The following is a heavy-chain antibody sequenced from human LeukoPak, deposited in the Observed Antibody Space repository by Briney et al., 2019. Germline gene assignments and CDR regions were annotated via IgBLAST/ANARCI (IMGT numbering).Heavy chain of an antibody. Sequence: PSETLSLTCTVPGGSISSYYWSWIRQPAGKGLEWIRRIYTSGSTNYNPSLKSRVTMSVDTSKNQFSLKLSSVTAADTAVYYCARDRPGGGGWYEDFDYWGQGTLVTVSS. J-gene: IGHJ4*02. CDR3: ARDRPGGGGWYEDFDY. CDR2: IYTSGST. D-gene: IGHD6-19*01. CDR1: GGSISSYY. V-gene: IGHV4-4*07.